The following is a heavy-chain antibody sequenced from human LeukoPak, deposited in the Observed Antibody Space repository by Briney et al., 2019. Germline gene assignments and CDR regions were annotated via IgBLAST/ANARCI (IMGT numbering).Heavy chain of an antibody. V-gene: IGHV3-33*01. CDR2: IWHDGSSK. D-gene: IGHD4-17*01. J-gene: IGHJ4*02. Sequence: GSSLRLSCAASGFTFSSYLMHWVRQAPGKGLEWVAVIWHDGSSKYYADSVRGRFSISRDNSQKTLYLQMNSLRPDDTAVYYCARQKITVTVSLDYWGQGTLVTVSS. CDR3: ARQKITVTVSLDY. CDR1: GFTFSSYL.